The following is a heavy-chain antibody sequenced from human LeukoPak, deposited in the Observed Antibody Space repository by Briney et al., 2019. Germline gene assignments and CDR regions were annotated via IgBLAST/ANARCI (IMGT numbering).Heavy chain of an antibody. V-gene: IGHV1-2*02. CDR2: INPNSGAT. CDR3: ARDFGTFGTSRWTGLDY. D-gene: IGHD2-2*01. CDR1: GYTFTSYD. J-gene: IGHJ4*02. Sequence: GASVKVSCKASGYTFTSYDINWVRQATGQGLEWMGWINPNSGATDYAQKFQGRVTMTRDTSISTAYMELSRLRYDDTAVYYCARDFGTFGTSRWTGLDYWGQGTLVTVSS.